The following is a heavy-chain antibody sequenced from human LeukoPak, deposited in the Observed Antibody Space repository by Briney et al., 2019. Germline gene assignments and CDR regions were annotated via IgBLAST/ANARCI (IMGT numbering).Heavy chain of an antibody. V-gene: IGHV3-23*01. Sequence: GGSLRLSCAASGFTFSSYAMSWVRQAPGKGLEWVSAISGSGGSTYYADSVKGRYTISRDNSKNTLYLQMNSLRAEDTAVYYCAKEVVAVAGTLPYFDYWGQGTRVTVSS. CDR3: AKEVVAVAGTLPYFDY. D-gene: IGHD6-19*01. CDR1: GFTFSSYA. J-gene: IGHJ4*02. CDR2: ISGSGGST.